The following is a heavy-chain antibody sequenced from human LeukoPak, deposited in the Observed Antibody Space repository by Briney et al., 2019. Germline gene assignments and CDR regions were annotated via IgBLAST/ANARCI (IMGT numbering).Heavy chain of an antibody. CDR2: INHSGST. Sequence: PSETLSLTCAVYGGSFSGYNWSWIRQPPGKGLEWIGEINHSGSTNYNPSLKSRVTISVDTSKNQFSLKLSSVTAADTAVYYCARGTKDYGITTIVVVIPYYFDYWGQGTLVTVSS. CDR1: GGSFSGYN. CDR3: ARGTKDYGITTIVVVIPYYFDY. D-gene: IGHD3-22*01. V-gene: IGHV4-34*01. J-gene: IGHJ4*02.